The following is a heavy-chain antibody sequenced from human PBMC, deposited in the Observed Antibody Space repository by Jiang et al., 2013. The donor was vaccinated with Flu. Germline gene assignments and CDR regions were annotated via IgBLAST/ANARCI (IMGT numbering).Heavy chain of an antibody. CDR2: ISGYNGNT. J-gene: IGHJ6*04. CDR1: SYG. Sequence: SYGISWVRQAPGQGLEWMGWISGYNGNTNYAQKVQGRVTMTTDTSTSTAYMELRSLRSDDTAVYYCARDHPTGGYDFYYYYGVDVWGKGTTVTVSS. D-gene: IGHD5-12*01. CDR3: ARDHPTGGYDFYYYYGVDV. V-gene: IGHV1-18*01.